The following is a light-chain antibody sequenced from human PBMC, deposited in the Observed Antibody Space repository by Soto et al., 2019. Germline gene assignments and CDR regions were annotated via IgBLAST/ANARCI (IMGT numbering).Light chain of an antibody. CDR1: QSVSSN. J-gene: IGKJ4*01. CDR3: QQYNDWPLT. V-gene: IGKV3-15*01. CDR2: GAS. Sequence: THSPTTLSLSPGERATLSCRASQSVSSNLAWFQQKPGQAPRLLIYGASTRATGIPARFSGSGSGTEFTLTIGSLQSEDFAVYYCQQYNDWPLTFGGGTKVDIK.